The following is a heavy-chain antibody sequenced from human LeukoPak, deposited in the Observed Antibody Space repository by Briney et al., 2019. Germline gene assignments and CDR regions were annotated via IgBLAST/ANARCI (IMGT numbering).Heavy chain of an antibody. V-gene: IGHV3-23*01. CDR1: GFAFSTYA. J-gene: IGHJ6*03. CDR2: ISATGGST. D-gene: IGHD2-15*01. CDR3: AKRHCRGGTCYTDSYYLDV. Sequence: GGSLRLSCAASGFAFSTYAMSWVRQAPGKGLEWVSGISATGGSTYYADSVKGRFTISRDNSKNTVILQMSSLRVEDTALYYCAKRHCRGGTCYTDSYYLDVWGKGTTVTVPS.